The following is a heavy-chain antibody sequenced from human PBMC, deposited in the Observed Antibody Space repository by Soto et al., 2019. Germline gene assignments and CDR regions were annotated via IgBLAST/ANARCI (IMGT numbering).Heavy chain of an antibody. V-gene: IGHV1-69*13. D-gene: IGHD3-22*01. CDR2: IIPIFGTA. J-gene: IGHJ6*02. Sequence: SVKVSCKASGGTFSSYAISWVRQAPGQGLEWMGGIIPIFGTANYAQKFKGRVTITADESTSTAYMELSSLRSEDTAVYYCARRGDYYDSSGPTFYYYYGMDVWGQGTTVTVSS. CDR1: GGTFSSYA. CDR3: ARRGDYYDSSGPTFYYYYGMDV.